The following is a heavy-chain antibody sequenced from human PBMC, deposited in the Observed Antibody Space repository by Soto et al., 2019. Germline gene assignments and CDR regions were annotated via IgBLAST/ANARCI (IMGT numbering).Heavy chain of an antibody. CDR2: ISSSSSTI. D-gene: IGHD3-3*01. J-gene: IGHJ6*03. Sequence: GGSLRLSCAASGFTFSSYSMNWVRQAPGKGLEWVSYISSSSSTIYYADSVKGRFTISRDNAKNSLYLQMNSLRAEDTAVYYYARENVFWSGYYRPDYYYYYYMDVWGKGTTVTVSS. CDR1: GFTFSSYS. V-gene: IGHV3-48*01. CDR3: ARENVFWSGYYRPDYYYYYYMDV.